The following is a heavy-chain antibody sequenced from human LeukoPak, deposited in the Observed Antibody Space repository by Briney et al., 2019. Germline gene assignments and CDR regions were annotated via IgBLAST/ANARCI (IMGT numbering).Heavy chain of an antibody. CDR2: INHSGST. J-gene: IGHJ6*03. CDR1: GGSFSGYY. CDR3: ARRFYYYMDV. Sequence: PSETLPLTCAVYGGSFSGYYWSWIRQPPGKGLEWIGGINHSGSTNYNPSLKSRVTISVDTSKNQFSLKLSSVTAADTAVYYCARRFYYYMDVWGKGTTVTISS. V-gene: IGHV4-34*01.